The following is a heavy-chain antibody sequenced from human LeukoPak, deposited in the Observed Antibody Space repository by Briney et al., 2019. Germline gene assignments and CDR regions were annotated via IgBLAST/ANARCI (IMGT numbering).Heavy chain of an antibody. CDR2: IYYSGST. J-gene: IGHJ6*03. Sequence: SETLSLTCTVSGGSISSHYWSWIRQPPGKGLEWIGYIYYSGSTNYNPSLKSRVTISVDTSKNQFSLKLSSVTAADTAVYYCATAAGYYDFWSGYYSYYYYYYMDVWGKGTTVTVSS. V-gene: IGHV4-59*11. CDR1: GGSISSHY. CDR3: ATAAGYYDFWSGYYSYYYYYYMDV. D-gene: IGHD3-3*01.